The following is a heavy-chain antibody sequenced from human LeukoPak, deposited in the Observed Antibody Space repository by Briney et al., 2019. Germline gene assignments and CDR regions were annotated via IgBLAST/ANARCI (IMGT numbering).Heavy chain of an antibody. V-gene: IGHV4-39*01. D-gene: IGHD2-21*01. CDR1: GGSISSSSYY. CDR3: ARAPSLWATFDP. Sequence: SETLSLTCTVSGGSISSSSYYWGWIRQPPGKGLEWIGSIYYSGSTYYNPSLKSRVTISVDTSKNQFSLKLISVTAADTAVYYCARAPSLWATFDPWGQGTLVTVSS. J-gene: IGHJ5*02. CDR2: IYYSGST.